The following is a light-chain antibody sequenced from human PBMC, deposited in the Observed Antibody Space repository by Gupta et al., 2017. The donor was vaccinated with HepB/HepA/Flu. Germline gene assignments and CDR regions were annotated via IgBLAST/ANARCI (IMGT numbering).Light chain of an antibody. V-gene: IGKV1-39*01. J-gene: IGKJ3*01. Sequence: DIQMTQSPSSLSASVGDRVTITCRASQSISSYLNWYQQKPGKAPKLMIYAASSLQSGVPSRFSGRGSGTDFTLTIGSLQPEDFATYYCQQSHSAPLTFGPGTKVHIK. CDR2: AAS. CDR3: QQSHSAPLT. CDR1: QSISSY.